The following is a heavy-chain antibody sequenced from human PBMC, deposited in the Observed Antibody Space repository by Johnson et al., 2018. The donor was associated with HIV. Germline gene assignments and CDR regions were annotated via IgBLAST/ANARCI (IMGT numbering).Heavy chain of an antibody. CDR3: AKSYSSSWYTDAFDI. J-gene: IGHJ3*02. CDR1: GFTVSSNY. D-gene: IGHD6-13*01. CDR2: ISGSGGST. V-gene: IGHV3-23*04. Sequence: VQLVESGGGLIQPGGSLRLSCAASGFTVSSNYMSWVRQAPGKGLEWVSAISGSGGSTYYADSVKGRFTISRDNSKNTLYLQMNSLRAEDTAVYYCAKSYSSSWYTDAFDIWGQGTMVTVSS.